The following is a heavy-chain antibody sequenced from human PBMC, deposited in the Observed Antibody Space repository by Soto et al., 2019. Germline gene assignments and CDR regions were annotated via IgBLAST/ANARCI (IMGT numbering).Heavy chain of an antibody. CDR1: GGSFSGYY. CDR3: ARAQSSRSGKFDP. J-gene: IGHJ5*02. D-gene: IGHD3-10*01. Sequence: QVQLQQWGAGLLKPSEPLSLTCAVYGGSFSGYYWSWIRQPPGTGLEWIGEINHSGSTNYNPSRKSRVTISVDTSKNQFSLKLSSVTAADTAVYYWARAQSSRSGKFDPLGQGTLVTVSS. V-gene: IGHV4-34*01. CDR2: INHSGST.